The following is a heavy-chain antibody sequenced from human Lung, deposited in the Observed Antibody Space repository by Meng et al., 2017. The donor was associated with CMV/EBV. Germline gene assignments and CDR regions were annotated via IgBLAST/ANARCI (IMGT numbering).Heavy chain of an antibody. CDR3: ATDTCFYASCYVGSFHHYFYGMDV. Sequence: SVXVSXXASGGASTSYTINWVRQAPGQGFEWMGRIIPILDVTNYAQKFQGRVTITADKSTATAYLELGSLRSDDTAVYYCATDTCFYASCYVGSFHHYFYGMDVWGQGTTVTVSS. CDR1: GGASTSYT. J-gene: IGHJ6*02. D-gene: IGHD2-2*01. CDR2: IIPILDVT. V-gene: IGHV1-69*04.